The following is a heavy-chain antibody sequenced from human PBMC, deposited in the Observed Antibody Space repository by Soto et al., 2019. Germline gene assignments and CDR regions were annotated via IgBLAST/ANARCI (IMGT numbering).Heavy chain of an antibody. CDR3: AGSVVLITNGQYNWFDP. CDR2: IYPSGST. CDR1: GGSISSSNW. J-gene: IGHJ5*02. D-gene: IGHD3-22*01. V-gene: IGHV4-4*02. Sequence: QVQLRESGPGLVKSSGTLSLTCAVSGGSISSSNWWSWVRQPPGKGLEWIGEIYPSGSTDYNPSLKSRLTISIDKSKNQFSLKLTSVTAADTAMYYCAGSVVLITNGQYNWFDPWGQGTLVTVSS.